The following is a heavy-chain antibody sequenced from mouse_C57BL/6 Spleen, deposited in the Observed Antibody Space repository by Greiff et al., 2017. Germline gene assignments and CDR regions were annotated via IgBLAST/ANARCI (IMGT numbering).Heavy chain of an antibody. V-gene: IGHV1-7*01. D-gene: IGHD1-1*01. CDR3: ARSETTNYYAMDY. CDR1: GYTFTSYW. CDR2: INPSSGYT. J-gene: IGHJ4*01. Sequence: QVHVKQSGAELAKPGASVKLSCKASGYTFTSYWMHWVKQRPGQGLEWIGYINPSSGYTKYNQKFKDKATLTADKSSSTAYMQLSSLTCEDSAVYYCARSETTNYYAMDYWGQGTSVTVSS.